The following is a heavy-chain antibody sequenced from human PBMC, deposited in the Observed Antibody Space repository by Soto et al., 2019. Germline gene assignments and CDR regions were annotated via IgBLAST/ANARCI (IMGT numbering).Heavy chain of an antibody. CDR2: ISSTGST. V-gene: IGHV4-39*02. CDR1: GGSLHTTSYS. J-gene: IGHJ6*02. D-gene: IGHD3-9*01. Sequence: SETLSLTCTVAGGSLHTTSYSWGWILQPPGKGLEWIGSISSTGSTYYSPSLKSRVTISVDTSKSSFSLRLNSVTAADTAVYYCARDWGYFDWLLSAASAGMAVWGQGTTVTVSS. CDR3: ARDWGYFDWLLSAASAGMAV.